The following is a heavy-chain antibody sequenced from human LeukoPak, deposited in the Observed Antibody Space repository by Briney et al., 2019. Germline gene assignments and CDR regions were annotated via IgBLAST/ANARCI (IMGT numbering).Heavy chain of an antibody. J-gene: IGHJ4*02. CDR1: GGSISSSSYY. CDR3: ARGYEVRGFFDY. CDR2: IYYSGST. V-gene: IGHV4-39*07. Sequence: SETLSLTCTVSGGSISSSSYYWGWIRQPPGKGLEWIGSIYYSGSTYYNPSLKSRVTISVDRSKNQFSLKLSSVTAADTAVYYCARGYEVRGFFDYWGQGTLVTVSS. D-gene: IGHD3-10*01.